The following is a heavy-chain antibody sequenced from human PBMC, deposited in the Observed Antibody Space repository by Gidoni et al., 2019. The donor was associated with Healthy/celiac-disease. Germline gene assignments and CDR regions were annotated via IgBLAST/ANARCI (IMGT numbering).Heavy chain of an antibody. J-gene: IGHJ5*02. D-gene: IGHD2-2*01. Sequence: QITLKESGPTLVKPTQTLTLTCTFSGFSLSPSGVGVGWIRQPPGKALEWLALIYWDDDKRYSPSLKSRLTITKDTSKNQVVLTMTNMDPVDTATYYCAHSPRPHIVVVPAANPATYNWFDPWGQGTLVTVSS. CDR2: IYWDDDK. CDR1: GFSLSPSGVG. CDR3: AHSPRPHIVVVPAANPATYNWFDP. V-gene: IGHV2-5*02.